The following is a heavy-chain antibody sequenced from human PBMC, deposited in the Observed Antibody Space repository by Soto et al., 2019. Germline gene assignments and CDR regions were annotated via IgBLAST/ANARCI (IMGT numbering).Heavy chain of an antibody. Sequence: QVQLVQSGAEVKKPGASVKISCKTSGYSFTYFPIHWVRQAPGQGLEWMGWINTGNGNTKYLQRLQRRATITRDTSADKVYLELRRLTSADTGVYYCARNEAPGGTRPALHWGQGTLVTVSS. D-gene: IGHD1-1*01. CDR1: GYSFTYFP. CDR2: INTGNGNT. CDR3: ARNEAPGGTRPALH. J-gene: IGHJ4*02. V-gene: IGHV1-3*04.